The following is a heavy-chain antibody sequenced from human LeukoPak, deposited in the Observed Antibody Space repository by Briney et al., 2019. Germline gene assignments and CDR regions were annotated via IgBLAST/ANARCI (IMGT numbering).Heavy chain of an antibody. CDR1: GFTFSSYA. CDR3: ARDPRGYCSGGSCYSGYYFDY. D-gene: IGHD2-15*01. CDR2: ISYDGSNK. V-gene: IGHV3-30*04. Sequence: GRSLRLSCAASGFTFSSYAMHWVRQAPGKGLAWVAVISYDGSNKYYADSVKGRFTISRDNSKNTLYLQMNSLRAEDTAVYYCARDPRGYCSGGSCYSGYYFDYWGQGTLVTVSS. J-gene: IGHJ4*02.